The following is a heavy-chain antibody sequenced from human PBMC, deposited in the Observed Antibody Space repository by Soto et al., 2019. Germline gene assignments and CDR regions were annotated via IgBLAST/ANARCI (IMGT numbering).Heavy chain of an antibody. V-gene: IGHV3-49*03. CDR3: TRDFGVPPSIVVVVAAREPDYYYYMDV. D-gene: IGHD2-15*01. Sequence: PGGSLRLSCTASGFTFCDYAMSWFCQAPGKGLEWVGFIRSKAYGGTTEYAASVKGRFTISRDDSKSIAYLQMNSLKTEDTAVYYCTRDFGVPPSIVVVVAAREPDYYYYMDVWGKGTTVTVSS. CDR1: GFTFCDYA. J-gene: IGHJ6*03. CDR2: IRSKAYGGTT.